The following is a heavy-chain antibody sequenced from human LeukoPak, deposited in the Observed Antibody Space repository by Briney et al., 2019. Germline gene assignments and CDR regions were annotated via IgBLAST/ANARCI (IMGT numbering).Heavy chain of an antibody. CDR1: GGSISYYY. D-gene: IGHD2-21*02. Sequence: PSETLSLTCTVSGGSISYYYWSWIRQPPGKGLEWIGYIYSSGSTNYNPSLQSRVTISVDTPKHQFPLKLSSVTAADTAVYYCAGFEYCGGDCYTDYWGQGTLVTVSS. CDR2: IYSSGST. J-gene: IGHJ4*02. V-gene: IGHV4-59*08. CDR3: AGFEYCGGDCYTDY.